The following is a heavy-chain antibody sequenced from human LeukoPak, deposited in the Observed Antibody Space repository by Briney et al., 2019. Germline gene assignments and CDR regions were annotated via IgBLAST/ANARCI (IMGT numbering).Heavy chain of an antibody. J-gene: IGHJ4*02. CDR1: GYTFTSYY. CDR2: INPSGGST. CDR3: ARGSTMVRGVILGY. Sequence: ALVKVSCKASGYTFTSYYMHWVRQAPGQGLEWMGIINPSGGSTSYAQKFQGRVTMTRNTSISTAYMELSSLRSEDTAVYYCARGSTMVRGVILGYWGQGTLVTVSS. D-gene: IGHD3-10*01. V-gene: IGHV1-46*01.